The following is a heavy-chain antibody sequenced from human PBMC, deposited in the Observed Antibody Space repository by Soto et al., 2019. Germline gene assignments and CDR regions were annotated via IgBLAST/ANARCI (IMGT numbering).Heavy chain of an antibody. D-gene: IGHD2-8*01. CDR3: ARVPLMVYARALGY. Sequence: QVQLVQSGAEVKKPGASVKVSCKASGYTFTSYGISWVRQAPGQGLEWMGWISAYNGNTNYPQKLQGRVTMTTDTXXRTAYMELRSLRSDDTAVYYCARVPLMVYARALGYWGQGTLVTVSS. CDR2: ISAYNGNT. J-gene: IGHJ4*02. V-gene: IGHV1-18*01. CDR1: GYTFTSYG.